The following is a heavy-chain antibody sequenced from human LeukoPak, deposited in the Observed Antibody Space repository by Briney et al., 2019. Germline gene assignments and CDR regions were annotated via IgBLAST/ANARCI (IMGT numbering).Heavy chain of an antibody. D-gene: IGHD3-22*01. J-gene: IGHJ4*02. CDR1: GGSISSYY. V-gene: IGHV4-59*01. CDR2: IYYSGST. Sequence: SETLSLTCTVSGGSISSYYWSWIRQPPGKGLEWIGYIYYSGSTNYNPSLKSRVTISVDTSKNQFSLKLSSVTAADTAVYYCASYPTYYYDSSGYYFDYWGQGTLVTVSS. CDR3: ASYPTYYYDSSGYYFDY.